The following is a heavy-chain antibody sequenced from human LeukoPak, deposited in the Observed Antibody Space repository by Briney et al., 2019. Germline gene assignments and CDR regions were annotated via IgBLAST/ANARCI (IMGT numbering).Heavy chain of an antibody. J-gene: IGHJ4*02. CDR2: IKSKIDGGTI. D-gene: IGHD6-25*01. CDR1: GCTFSDAW. V-gene: IGHV3-15*01. CDR3: TTRRQDGC. Sequence: PGGSLRLSCVASGCTFSDAWMSWARQAPGKGLEWVGRIKSKIDGGTIDYAAPGKGRFTISRDDSRNTMYLQMNSLKTEDKAVYYCTTRRQDGCWGQGTLVTVS.